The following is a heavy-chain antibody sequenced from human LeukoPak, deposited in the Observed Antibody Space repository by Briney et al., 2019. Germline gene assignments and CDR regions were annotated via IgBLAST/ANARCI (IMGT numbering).Heavy chain of an antibody. Sequence: ASVKVSCKASGYTFTGYYMHWVRQAPGQGLEWMGWINPNSGGTNYAQKFQGRVTMTRDTSISTAYMELSRLRSDDTAVYYCARPTWGSGVAGAFDYWGQGTLVTVSS. V-gene: IGHV1-2*02. D-gene: IGHD3-10*01. CDR2: INPNSGGT. J-gene: IGHJ4*02. CDR1: GYTFTGYY. CDR3: ARPTWGSGVAGAFDY.